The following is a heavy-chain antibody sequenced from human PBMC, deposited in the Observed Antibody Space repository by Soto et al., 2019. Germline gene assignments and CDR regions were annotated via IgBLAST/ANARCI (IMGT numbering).Heavy chain of an antibody. D-gene: IGHD6-13*01. CDR3: ARDSWSSLSVAAAGPVDN. V-gene: IGHV3-33*01. CDR2: IWYDGSNK. Sequence: GGSLXLSCAASGFTFSSYGMHWVRQAPGKGLEWVAVIWYDGSNKYYADSVKGRFTISRDNSKNTLYLQMNSLRAEDTAVYYCARDSWSSLSVAAAGPVDNWGQGTLVTVSS. CDR1: GFTFSSYG. J-gene: IGHJ4*02.